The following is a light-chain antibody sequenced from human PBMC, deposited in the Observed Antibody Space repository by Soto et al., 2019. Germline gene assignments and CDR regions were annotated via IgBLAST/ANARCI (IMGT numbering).Light chain of an antibody. CDR1: SSDVGAYNY. CDR2: EVS. J-gene: IGLJ1*01. Sequence: QSALTQPPSASGCPGQSVTISCTGTSSDVGAYNYVSWYQQHPGKAPKLMIYEVSKRPSGVPDRFSGSKSGNTASLTVSGLQAEDEADYYCSSYAGSNNFFYVLGTGTKVTVL. V-gene: IGLV2-8*01. CDR3: SSYAGSNNFFYV.